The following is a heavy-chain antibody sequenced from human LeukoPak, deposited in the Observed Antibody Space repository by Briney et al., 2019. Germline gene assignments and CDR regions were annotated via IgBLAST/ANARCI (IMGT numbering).Heavy chain of an antibody. D-gene: IGHD1-14*01. V-gene: IGHV3-74*01. CDR2: INPNGSTT. J-gene: IGHJ4*02. CDR3: ARGDRTADY. CDR1: GFAFSIYW. Sequence: GGSLRLSCAASGFAFSIYWMQWVRQAPGKGLVWVSRINPNGSTTSYADSVKGRFTISRDNAKNTLYLQMNRLRAEDMAVYYCARGDRTADYWGQGTLVTVSS.